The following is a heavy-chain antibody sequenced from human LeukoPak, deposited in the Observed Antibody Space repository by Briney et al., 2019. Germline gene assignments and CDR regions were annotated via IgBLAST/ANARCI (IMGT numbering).Heavy chain of an antibody. CDR1: GYTFTGYY. Sequence: GASVKVSCKASGYTFTGYYMHWVRQAPGQGLEWMGWINPNSGGTNYAQKFQGRVTMTRDTSISTAYTELSRLRSDDTAVYYCARVTKRITIFGVVPYYFDYWGQGTLVTVSS. CDR2: INPNSGGT. V-gene: IGHV1-2*02. J-gene: IGHJ4*02. CDR3: ARVTKRITIFGVVPYYFDY. D-gene: IGHD3-3*01.